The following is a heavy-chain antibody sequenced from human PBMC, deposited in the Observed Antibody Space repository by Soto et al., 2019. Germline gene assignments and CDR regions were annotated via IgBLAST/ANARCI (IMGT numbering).Heavy chain of an antibody. V-gene: IGHV3-23*01. D-gene: IGHD6-13*01. CDR1: GFTFSRHA. CDR2: LDAGDTT. J-gene: IGHJ5*02. CDR3: AKDPRAYSTHMGYFSHH. Sequence: EVQLLESGGNLVQPGGSLRLSCAASGFTFSRHAMSWVRQAPGEGLEWVSTLDAGDTTYYADSVKGRFTISRDNARNTLSLQMNSLRVEDTAVYYCAKDPRAYSTHMGYFSHHWGQGTLVTVSS.